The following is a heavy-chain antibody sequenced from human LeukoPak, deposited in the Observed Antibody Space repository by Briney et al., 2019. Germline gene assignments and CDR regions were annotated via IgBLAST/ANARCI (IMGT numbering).Heavy chain of an antibody. CDR1: GFTFSSYA. Sequence: PGGSLTLSCAASGFTFSSYAMSWVRQAPGKGLEWVAAISGSGCSTYYADSVKGRFTISRDNSKNKLYLQMNSVRAEDTAVYYCAKPPKAAVAGMVVDYYYYMDVWGKGTTVTVSS. D-gene: IGHD6-19*01. CDR3: AKPPKAAVAGMVVDYYYYMDV. V-gene: IGHV3-23*01. J-gene: IGHJ6*03. CDR2: ISGSGCST.